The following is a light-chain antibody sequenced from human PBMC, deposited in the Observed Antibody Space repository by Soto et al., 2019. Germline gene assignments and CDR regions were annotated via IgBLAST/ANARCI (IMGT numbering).Light chain of an antibody. J-gene: IGKJ1*01. CDR1: QDISNY. CDR2: GAS. Sequence: DIQMTQSPSSLSASVGDRVTITCRASQDISNYLAWYQRKPGKVPKLLIYGASTLQSGVPSRFSGSGSGTDFTLTISSLQPEDVATYYCQKYNSAPWTFGQGTKVEIK. V-gene: IGKV1-27*01. CDR3: QKYNSAPWT.